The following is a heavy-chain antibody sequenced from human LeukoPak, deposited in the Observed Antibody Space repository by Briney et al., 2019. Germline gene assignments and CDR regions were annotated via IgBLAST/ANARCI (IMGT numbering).Heavy chain of an antibody. D-gene: IGHD3-22*01. V-gene: IGHV3-11*01. J-gene: IGHJ4*02. CDR1: GFTFSDYY. CDR3: AKYYYDSSGYYKGGDY. Sequence: GGSLRLSCAASGFTFSDYYMSWIRQAPGKGLEWVSYISSSGSTIYYADSVKGRFTISRDNSKNTLYLQMNSLRAEDTAVYYCAKYYYDSSGYYKGGDYWGQGTLVTVSS. CDR2: ISSSGSTI.